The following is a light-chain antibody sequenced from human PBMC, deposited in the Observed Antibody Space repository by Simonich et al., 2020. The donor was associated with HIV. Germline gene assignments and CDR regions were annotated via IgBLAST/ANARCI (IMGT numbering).Light chain of an antibody. CDR3: QQYGSSPT. Sequence: EIVLTQSPGTLSLSPGERATLSCRASQSVSSSYLAWYQQKPGLAPRLLIYDASRRATGIPDRFSGSGSGTDFTLTISRLEPEDFAVYYCQQYGSSPTFGQGTKVEIK. V-gene: IGKV3D-20*01. J-gene: IGKJ1*01. CDR2: DAS. CDR1: QSVSSSY.